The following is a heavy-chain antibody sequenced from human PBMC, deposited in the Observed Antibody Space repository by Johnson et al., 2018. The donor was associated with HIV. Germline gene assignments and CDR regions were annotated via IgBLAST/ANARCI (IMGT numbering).Heavy chain of an antibody. J-gene: IGHJ3*02. V-gene: IGHV3-66*01. CDR3: IKETGANSAFDI. D-gene: IGHD1-7*01. CDR2: INSGGTT. Sequence: VQLVESGGGLVQPGGSLRLSCAASGFIVSSNYMNWVRQAPGKGLEWVSVINSGGTTYYADSVKGRFTISRDNSKDTLYLQVNSLRGEDTALYYCIKETGANSAFDIWGQGTTVTVSS. CDR1: GFIVSSNY.